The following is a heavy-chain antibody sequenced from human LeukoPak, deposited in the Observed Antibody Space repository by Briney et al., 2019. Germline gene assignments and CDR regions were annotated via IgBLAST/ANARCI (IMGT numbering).Heavy chain of an antibody. CDR1: GGSISGYY. CDR2: IYYSGST. V-gene: IGHV4-59*01. J-gene: IGHJ4*02. D-gene: IGHD3-10*01. CDR3: ARGGGRKLDS. Sequence: SETLSLTCTGSGGSISGYYWTWIRQPPGKGLQWIGYIYYSGSTTYNPSLSTRLTISVDTSKNQFSLKLTSVTAADTAVYYCARGGGRKLDSWGQGTLVTVSS.